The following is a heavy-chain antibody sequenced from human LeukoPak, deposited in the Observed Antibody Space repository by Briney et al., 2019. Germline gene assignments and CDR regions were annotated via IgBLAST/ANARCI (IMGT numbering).Heavy chain of an antibody. Sequence: SETQSLTCTVSGGSISFSSDYWGWIRQPPGKGLEWIGDIYYSGTTNYNPSLKSRVTMSVDTSKNQFSLKLNSATAADTAVYYCARRLSTRSYYLDDWGQGTLVTVSS. J-gene: IGHJ4*02. CDR2: IYYSGTT. D-gene: IGHD2/OR15-2a*01. CDR3: ARRLSTRSYYLDD. CDR1: GGSISFSSDY. V-gene: IGHV4-39*01.